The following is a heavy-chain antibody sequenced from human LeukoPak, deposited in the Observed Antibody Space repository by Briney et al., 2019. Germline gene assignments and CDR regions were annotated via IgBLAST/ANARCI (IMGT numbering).Heavy chain of an antibody. Sequence: SGGTLRLSCAASGFTFSSYGMSWVRQAPGKGLEWVSSLSGSGGSTYYADSVKGRFTISRDNAKNSLYLQMNSLRAEDTAVYYCAELGITMIGGVWGKGTTVTISS. CDR1: GFTFSSYG. J-gene: IGHJ6*04. CDR3: AELGITMIGGV. CDR2: LSGSGGST. V-gene: IGHV3-23*01. D-gene: IGHD3-10*02.